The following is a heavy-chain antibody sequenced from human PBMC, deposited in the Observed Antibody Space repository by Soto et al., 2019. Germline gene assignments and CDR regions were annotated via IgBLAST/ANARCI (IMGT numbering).Heavy chain of an antibody. J-gene: IGHJ6*02. CDR1: GDSTRSRYW. CDR3: ARDTGSAASSSWEVISMDV. V-gene: IGHV4-4*02. D-gene: IGHD6-13*01. CDR2: VNQSGTS. Sequence: SETLSLTCGVSGDSTRSRYWWTWLRRPPGRGLEWIGEVNQSGTSNYNPSLKSRVTISIDDSKNHFSLKMTSVTAADTAVYYCARDTGSAASSSWEVISMDVWGQGTTVTVSS.